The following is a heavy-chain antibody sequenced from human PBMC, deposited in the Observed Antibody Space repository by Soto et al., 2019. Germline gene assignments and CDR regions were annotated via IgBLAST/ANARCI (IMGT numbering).Heavy chain of an antibody. CDR3: ARGIAVPGKPSDVFDI. CDR1: GGTFNTYT. Sequence: QVQLVQSGAEVKKPGSSVKVSCKASGGTFNTYTISWVRQAPGQGLEWMGRIIPILGIAKYAQKFQGRVTITGEKPTTTAYRDRGSLNPEAPAVYSCARGIAVPGKPSDVFDIWGQGQWSPSLQ. D-gene: IGHD6-19*01. V-gene: IGHV1-69*02. J-gene: IGHJ3*02. CDR2: IIPILGIA.